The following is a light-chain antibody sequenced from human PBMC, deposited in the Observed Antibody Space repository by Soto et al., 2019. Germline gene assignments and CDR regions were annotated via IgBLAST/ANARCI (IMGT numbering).Light chain of an antibody. Sequence: EIVLTQSPATLSLSPVERATLSCRASQSVSSSYLAWYQQKPGQAPRLLIYGASTRATGIPARFSGSGSGTEFTLSISSLQSEDFAVYYCKQYKEWPPFTFGQGTRLEIK. CDR3: KQYKEWPPFT. V-gene: IGKV3-15*01. CDR1: QSVSSSY. J-gene: IGKJ5*01. CDR2: GAS.